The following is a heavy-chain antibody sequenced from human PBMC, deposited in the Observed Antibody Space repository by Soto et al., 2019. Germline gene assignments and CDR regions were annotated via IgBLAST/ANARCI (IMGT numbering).Heavy chain of an antibody. CDR2: INAGNGNT. CDR1: XYTFTSYA. Sequence: ASVKVSCKASXYTFTSYAMXXVREAPGQRLEWMGWINAGNGNTKYSQKFQGRVTITRDTSASTAYMELSSLRSEDTAVYYCARSIVVVTAIDYWGQGTLVNVX. J-gene: IGHJ4*02. CDR3: ARSIVVVTAIDY. V-gene: IGHV1-3*01. D-gene: IGHD2-21*02.